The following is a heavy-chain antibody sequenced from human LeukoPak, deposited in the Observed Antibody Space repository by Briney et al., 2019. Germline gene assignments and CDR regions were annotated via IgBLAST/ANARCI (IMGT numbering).Heavy chain of an antibody. V-gene: IGHV3-74*01. CDR1: GFTFSSYW. CDR2: VNSDGTST. Sequence: GGSLRLSCAASGFTFSSYWMFWVRQAPGKGLVWVSRVNSDGTSTNYADSVKGRFTVSRDNAKNTLYLQMNSLRAEDTAVYYCAREGEYYGFLSGYRALDYWGQGTLVTVSS. J-gene: IGHJ4*02. CDR3: AREGEYYGFLSGYRALDY. D-gene: IGHD3-3*01.